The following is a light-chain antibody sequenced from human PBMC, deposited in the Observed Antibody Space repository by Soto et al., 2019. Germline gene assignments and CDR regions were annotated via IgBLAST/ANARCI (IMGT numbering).Light chain of an antibody. V-gene: IGKV3-15*01. CDR3: QQYNNWLGT. J-gene: IGKJ1*01. Sequence: EIVMPQSPAPLSVSPGERSTLSCMASQSVSSNLAWYQQKPGQAPRLLIYGASTRATGIPARFSGSGSGTEFTLTISSLQSEDFAVYYCQQYNNWLGTFGQGTKVDIK. CDR1: QSVSSN. CDR2: GAS.